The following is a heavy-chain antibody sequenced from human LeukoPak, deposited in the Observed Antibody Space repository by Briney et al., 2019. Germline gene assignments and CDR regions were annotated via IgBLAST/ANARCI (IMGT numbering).Heavy chain of an antibody. CDR2: ISYDGSNK. CDR3: ARDTYYYDSSGHDY. Sequence: QSGRSLRLSCAASGFTFSSYAMHWVRQAPGKGLEWVAVISYDGSNKYYADSVKGRFTISRDNSKNTLYLQMNSLRAEDTAVYYCARDTYYYDSSGHDYWGQGTLVTVSS. V-gene: IGHV3-30-3*01. CDR1: GFTFSSYA. J-gene: IGHJ4*02. D-gene: IGHD3-22*01.